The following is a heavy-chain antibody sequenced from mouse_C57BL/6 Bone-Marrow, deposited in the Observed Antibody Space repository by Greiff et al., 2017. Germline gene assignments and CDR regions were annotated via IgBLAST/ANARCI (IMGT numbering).Heavy chain of an antibody. J-gene: IGHJ3*01. V-gene: IGHV1-74*01. CDR3: AVYDGYYAWFAY. Sequence: VQLQQPGAELVKPGASVKVSCKASGYTFTSYWMHWVKQRPGQGLEWIGRIHPSDGDTNYNQKFKGKATLTVDKSSSTAYMQLSSLTSEDSAVYYCAVYDGYYAWFAYWGQGTLVTVSA. CDR2: IHPSDGDT. D-gene: IGHD2-3*01. CDR1: GYTFTSYW.